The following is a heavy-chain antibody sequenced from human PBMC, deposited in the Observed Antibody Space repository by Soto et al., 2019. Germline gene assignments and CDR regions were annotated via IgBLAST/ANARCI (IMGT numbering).Heavy chain of an antibody. D-gene: IGHD6-13*01. CDR2: INHSGST. CDR3: ARLGYSSSWKLLSYYYYGMDV. V-gene: IGHV4-34*01. CDR1: GGSFSGYY. Sequence: SETLSLTCAVYGGSFSGYYWSWIRQPPGKGLEWIGEINHSGSTNYNPSLKSRVTISVDTSKNQFSLKLSSATAADTAVYYCARLGYSSSWKLLSYYYYGMDVWGQGTTVTVSS. J-gene: IGHJ6*02.